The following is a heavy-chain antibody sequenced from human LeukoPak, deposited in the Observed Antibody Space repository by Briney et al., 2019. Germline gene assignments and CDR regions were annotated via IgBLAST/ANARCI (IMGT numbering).Heavy chain of an antibody. D-gene: IGHD3-10*01. Sequence: GESLKISCKGSGYSFTTYWIGWVRQMPGKGLEWMGIIYPSDSDTRYSPSFQGQVTMSADKSISTAYLRWTSLKASDTAMYYRARRAYGSGRGYFDYWGQGTLVTVSS. V-gene: IGHV5-51*01. CDR3: ARRAYGSGRGYFDY. CDR1: GYSFTTYW. J-gene: IGHJ4*02. CDR2: IYPSDSDT.